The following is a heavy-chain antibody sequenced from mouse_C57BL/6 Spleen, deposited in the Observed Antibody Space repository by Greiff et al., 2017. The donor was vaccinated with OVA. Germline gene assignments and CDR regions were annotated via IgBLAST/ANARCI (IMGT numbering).Heavy chain of an antibody. CDR2: ISYDGSN. D-gene: IGHD2-3*01. V-gene: IGHV3-6*01. J-gene: IGHJ3*01. Sequence: EVQLKESGPGLVKPSQSLSLTCSVTGYSITSGYYWNWIRQFPGNKLEWMGYISYDGSNNYNPSLKNRISITRDTSKNQFFLKLNSVTTEDTATYYCARDGYYVPFAYWGQGTLVTVSA. CDR3: ARDGYYVPFAY. CDR1: GYSITSGYY.